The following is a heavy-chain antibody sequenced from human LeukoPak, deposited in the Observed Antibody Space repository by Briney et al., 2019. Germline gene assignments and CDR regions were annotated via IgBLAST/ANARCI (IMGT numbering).Heavy chain of an antibody. CDR3: AKGRKRTTVTTFDY. CDR1: GFTFSSYA. Sequence: GGSPRLSCAASGFTFSSYAMSWVRQAPGKGLEWVSAISGSGGSTYYAGSVKGRFTISRDNSKNTLYPQMNSLRAEDTAVYYCAKGRKRTTVTTFDYWGQGTLVTVSS. D-gene: IGHD4-17*01. V-gene: IGHV3-23*01. CDR2: ISGSGGST. J-gene: IGHJ4*02.